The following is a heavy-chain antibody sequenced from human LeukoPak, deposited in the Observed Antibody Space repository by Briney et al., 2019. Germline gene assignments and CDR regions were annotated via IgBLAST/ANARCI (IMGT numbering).Heavy chain of an antibody. CDR1: GYTFTSYD. Sequence: DSVKVSCNASGYTFTSYDINWVRQATGQGLEWMGWMNPNSGNTGYAQKFQGRVTMTRNTSISTAYMELSSLRSEDTAVYYCARGGITMVRGVITNLGYYYGMDVWGQGTTVTVSS. CDR2: MNPNSGNT. J-gene: IGHJ6*02. CDR3: ARGGITMVRGVITNLGYYYGMDV. V-gene: IGHV1-8*01. D-gene: IGHD3-10*01.